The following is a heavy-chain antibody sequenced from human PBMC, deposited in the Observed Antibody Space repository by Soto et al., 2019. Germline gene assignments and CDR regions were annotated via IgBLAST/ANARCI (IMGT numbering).Heavy chain of an antibody. D-gene: IGHD6-13*01. J-gene: IGHJ5*02. CDR3: VRRHVSATGIDWFDP. V-gene: IGHV1-3*01. Sequence: ASVKVSCKASGYTFTSYGIHWVRQAPGQRLEWMGWINAANGDTKYSPKFQSRVTITRDTSASTAYMELSSLRSEDTAVYYCVRRHVSATGIDWFDPWGQGTLATVSS. CDR2: INAANGDT. CDR1: GYTFTSYG.